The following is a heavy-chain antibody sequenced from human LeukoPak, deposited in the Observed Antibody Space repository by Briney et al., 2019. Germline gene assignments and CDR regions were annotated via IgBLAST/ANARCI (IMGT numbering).Heavy chain of an antibody. CDR3: ARESITTDAFDI. J-gene: IGHJ3*02. CDR2: ISSSSSTI. D-gene: IGHD3-22*01. V-gene: IGHV3-48*01. Sequence: PGGSLRLSCAASGFTFSSYSMNWVRQAPGKGLEGVSYISSSSSTIYYAHSVKGRFTISRDNAKNSLYLQMNSLRAEDTAVYYCARESITTDAFDIWGQGTMVTVSS. CDR1: GFTFSSYS.